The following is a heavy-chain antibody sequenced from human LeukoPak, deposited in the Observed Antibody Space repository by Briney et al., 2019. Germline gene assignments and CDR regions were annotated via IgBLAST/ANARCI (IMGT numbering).Heavy chain of an antibody. CDR2: MSYDGSNK. CDR3: AIVAAAGAFDI. V-gene: IGHV3-30*03. D-gene: IGHD6-13*01. CDR1: GFNLSNYV. Sequence: PGRSLLLSCAAPGFNLSNYVMPRGRQAPGKGQEMVALMSYDGSNKYYADSVKCRFSISSDNSKNALYVQMNSMRAEDKAVYYCAIVAAAGAFDIWGQGTMVTVSS. J-gene: IGHJ3*02.